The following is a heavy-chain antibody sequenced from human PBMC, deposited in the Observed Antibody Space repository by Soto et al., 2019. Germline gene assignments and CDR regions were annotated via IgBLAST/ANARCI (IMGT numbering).Heavy chain of an antibody. V-gene: IGHV4-39*01. CDR2: IYYSGST. Sequence: SETLSLTCTVSGGSISSSSYYWGWIRQPPGKGLEWIGSIYYSGSTYCNPSLKSRVTISVDTSKNQFSLKLSSVTAADTAVYYCARCMVGAIDYWGQGTLVTAPQ. D-gene: IGHD1-26*01. CDR3: ARCMVGAIDY. CDR1: GGSISSSSYY. J-gene: IGHJ4*02.